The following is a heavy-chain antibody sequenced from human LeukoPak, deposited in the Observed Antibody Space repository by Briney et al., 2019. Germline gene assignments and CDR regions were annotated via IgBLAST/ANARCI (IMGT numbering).Heavy chain of an antibody. CDR1: GDTFTRYG. D-gene: IGHD1-1*01. V-gene: IGHV1-18*04. J-gene: IGHJ4*02. CDR3: ARVARTTGTTDFDY. Sequence: ASVKVSCKASGDTFTRYGISWVRQAPGQGLEWMGWISTYNGHTKYAQKLQGRVTMTTDTSTTTAYMELRSLTSDDTAVYYCARVARTTGTTDFDYWGRGTLVTVSS. CDR2: ISTYNGHT.